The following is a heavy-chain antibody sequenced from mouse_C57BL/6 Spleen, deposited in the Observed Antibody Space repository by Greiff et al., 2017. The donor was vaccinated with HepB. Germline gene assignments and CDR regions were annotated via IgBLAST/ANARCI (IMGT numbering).Heavy chain of an antibody. CDR3: ATRLYGSPFDY. CDR1: GYTFTSYW. V-gene: IGHV1-50*01. CDR2: IDPSDSYT. D-gene: IGHD1-1*01. Sequence: VQLQQPGAELVKPGASVKLSCKASGYTFTSYWMQWVKQRPGQGLEWIGEIDPSDSYTNYNQKFKGKATLTVDTSSSTAYMQLSSLTSEDSAVYYCATRLYGSPFDYWGQGTTLTVSS. J-gene: IGHJ2*01.